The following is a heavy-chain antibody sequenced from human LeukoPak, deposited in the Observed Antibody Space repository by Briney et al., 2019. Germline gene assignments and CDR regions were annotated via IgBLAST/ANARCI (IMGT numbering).Heavy chain of an antibody. CDR2: LTGYGGA. D-gene: IGHD6-13*01. V-gene: IGHV3-23*01. CDR3: AKGAAAGKVDWFDP. CDR1: GLSFTNYA. J-gene: IGHJ5*02. Sequence: GGSLRLSCEASGLSFTNYAMMWVRQAPGKGLQWISTLTGYGGAYYADSGEGRFIISRDISKNTMFLQMYSLRAEDTAVYYCAKGAAAGKVDWFDPWGQGTLVTDSS.